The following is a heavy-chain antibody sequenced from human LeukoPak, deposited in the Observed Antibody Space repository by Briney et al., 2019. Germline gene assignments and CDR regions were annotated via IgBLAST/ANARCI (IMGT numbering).Heavy chain of an antibody. Sequence: SETLSLTCAVYGGSFSGYYWSWNRQPPGKGLEWIGEINHSGSTNYNPSLKSRVTISVDTSKNQFSLKLNSVTAADTAVYYCARDANSSGWPTNWFDPWGQGTLVTVSS. CDR2: INHSGST. J-gene: IGHJ5*02. V-gene: IGHV4-34*01. CDR3: ARDANSSGWPTNWFDP. D-gene: IGHD6-19*01. CDR1: GGSFSGYY.